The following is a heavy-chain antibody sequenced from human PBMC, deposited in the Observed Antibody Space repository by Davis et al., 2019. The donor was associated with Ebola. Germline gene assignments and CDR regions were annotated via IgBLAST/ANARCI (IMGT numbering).Heavy chain of an antibody. D-gene: IGHD3-22*01. CDR1: GFTFISYG. V-gene: IGHV3-21*01. J-gene: IGHJ4*02. Sequence: GGSLRLSCAASGFTFISYGMHSVRQAPGKGLEWVSSISSSSSYIYYADSVKGRFTISRDNSKNTLYLQMNSLRAEDTAVYYCARAPIVVGLVDYWGQGTLVTVS. CDR2: ISSSSSYI. CDR3: ARAPIVVGLVDY.